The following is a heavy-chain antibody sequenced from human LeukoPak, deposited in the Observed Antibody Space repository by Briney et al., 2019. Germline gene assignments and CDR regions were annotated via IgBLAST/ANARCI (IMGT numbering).Heavy chain of an antibody. CDR2: IIPIFGTA. V-gene: IGHV1-69*13. CDR1: GGTFSSYA. CDR3: ARGYCSSTSCYLLGG. Sequence: SVKVSCKASGGTFSSYAISWVRQAPGQGLEWMGGIIPIFGTANYAQKFQGRVTITADESTSTAYMELSSLRSEDTAVYYCARGYCSSTSCYLLGGWGQGTLVTVSS. J-gene: IGHJ4*02. D-gene: IGHD2-2*01.